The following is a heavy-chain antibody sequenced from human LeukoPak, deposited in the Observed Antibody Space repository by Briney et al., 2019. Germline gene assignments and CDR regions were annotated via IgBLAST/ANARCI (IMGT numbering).Heavy chain of an antibody. Sequence: GRSLRLSCAASGFTFSSYGMHWVRQAPGKGLEWVAVISYDGSNKYYADSVKGRFAISRDNSKNTLYLQMNSLRAEDTAVYYCAKGTYYYGSTESTGSWYFDLWGRGTLVTVSS. CDR3: AKGTYYYGSTESTGSWYFDL. J-gene: IGHJ2*01. V-gene: IGHV3-30*18. CDR1: GFTFSSYG. D-gene: IGHD3-10*01. CDR2: ISYDGSNK.